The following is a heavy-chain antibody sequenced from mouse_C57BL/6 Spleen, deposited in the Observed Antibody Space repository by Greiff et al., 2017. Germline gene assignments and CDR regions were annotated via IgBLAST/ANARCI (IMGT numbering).Heavy chain of an antibody. CDR3: ARDGCYGRGYAMDY. CDR1: GYTFTDYN. V-gene: IGHV1-22*01. D-gene: IGHD1-1*01. CDR2: IIPNNGGT. J-gene: IGHJ4*01. Sequence: EVQLQQSGPELVKPGASVKMSCTASGYTFTDYNMHWVNQNYGTSLEWIGYIIPNNGGTNYNQKFKGKATLTGNTSYSTAYMELHSLTSEDSAIYYCARDGCYGRGYAMDYWGQGTSVTVSS.